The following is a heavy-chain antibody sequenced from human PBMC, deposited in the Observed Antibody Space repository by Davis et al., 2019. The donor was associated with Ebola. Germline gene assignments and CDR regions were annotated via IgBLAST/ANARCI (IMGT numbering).Heavy chain of an antibody. Sequence: PGGSLRLSCAASGFIVSSTYMSWVRQAPGKGLEWVSVIYRDGSPYYADSVRGRFTISRDNSKNTLYLQMNSLRAEDTAVYYCARGTVGATKSQYFQHWGQGTLVTVSS. V-gene: IGHV3-53*01. CDR1: GFIVSSTY. D-gene: IGHD1-26*01. CDR2: IYRDGSP. CDR3: ARGTVGATKSQYFQH. J-gene: IGHJ1*01.